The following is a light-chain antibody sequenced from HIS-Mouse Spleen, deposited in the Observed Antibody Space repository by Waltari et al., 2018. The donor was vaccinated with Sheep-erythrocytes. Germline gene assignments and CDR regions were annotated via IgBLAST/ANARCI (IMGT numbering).Light chain of an antibody. Sequence: QSALTQPPSASGSPGQSVTISCTGTSSDVGGCNYVSRYQQHPGKAPKLTIYEVSKRPSGVPDRFSGSKSGNTASLTVAGLQAEDEADYYCSSYAGSNNWVFGGGTKLTVL. J-gene: IGLJ3*02. CDR3: SSYAGSNNWV. CDR1: SSDVGGCNY. V-gene: IGLV2-8*01. CDR2: EVS.